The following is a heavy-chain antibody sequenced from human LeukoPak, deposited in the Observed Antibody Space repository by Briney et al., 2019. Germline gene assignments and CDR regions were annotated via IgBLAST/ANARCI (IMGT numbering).Heavy chain of an antibody. CDR3: ARGGYCSSTSCYGTFDY. CDR1: GGSFSGYY. CDR2: INHSGST. D-gene: IGHD2-2*01. J-gene: IGHJ4*02. Sequence: SETLSLTCAVYGGSFSGYYWSWIRQPPGKGLEWIGEINHSGSTYYNPSLKSRVTISVDRSKNQFSLKLSSVTAADTAVYYCARGGYCSSTSCYGTFDYWGQGTLVTVSS. V-gene: IGHV4-34*01.